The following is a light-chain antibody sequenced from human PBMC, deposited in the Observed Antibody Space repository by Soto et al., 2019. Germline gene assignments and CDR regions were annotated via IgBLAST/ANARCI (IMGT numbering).Light chain of an antibody. CDR2: DAS. V-gene: IGKV1-5*01. CDR1: QGISRW. J-gene: IGKJ4*01. CDR3: QQQNSYPVT. Sequence: DIQMTQSPSTLSASVGDRVTITCRASQGISRWLAWYQQKPGKAPELLVYDASTLESAVPSRFSGSGSETEVTLSSSSLQPDDFATYYCQQQNSYPVTFGGGTRVEVK.